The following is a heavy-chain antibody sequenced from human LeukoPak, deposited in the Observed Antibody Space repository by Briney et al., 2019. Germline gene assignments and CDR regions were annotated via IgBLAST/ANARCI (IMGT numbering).Heavy chain of an antibody. J-gene: IGHJ4*02. V-gene: IGHV3-48*04. CDR2: ISSSGSTI. CDR1: GFTFSSYA. Sequence: HPGGSLRLSCAASGFTFSSYAMHWVRQAPGKGLEWVSYISSSGSTIYYADSVKGRFTISRDNAKNSLYLQMNSLRAEDTAVYYCARDPLVGAGVVWGQGTLVTVSS. CDR3: ARDPLVGAGVV. D-gene: IGHD1-26*01.